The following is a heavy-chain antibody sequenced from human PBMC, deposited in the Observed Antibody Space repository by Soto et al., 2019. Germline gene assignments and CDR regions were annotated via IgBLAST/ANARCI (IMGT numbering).Heavy chain of an antibody. Sequence: ASVKVSCKASGYTFTSYWIGWVRQAPGQGLEWMGWISAYNGNTNYAQKLQGRVTMTTDTSTSTAYMELRSLRSDDTAVYYCARARGAAAGNSFQHWGQGTLVTVSS. D-gene: IGHD6-13*01. J-gene: IGHJ1*01. CDR3: ARARGAAAGNSFQH. CDR1: GYTFTSYW. CDR2: ISAYNGNT. V-gene: IGHV1-18*04.